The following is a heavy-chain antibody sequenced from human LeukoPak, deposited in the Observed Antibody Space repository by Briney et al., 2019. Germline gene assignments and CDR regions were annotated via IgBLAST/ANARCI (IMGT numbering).Heavy chain of an antibody. V-gene: IGHV1-2*02. J-gene: IGHJ1*01. CDR3: ARDRLRIAAAGTWYFQH. CDR1: GYTFTSYY. CDR2: INPNSGGT. Sequence: ASVKVSCKASGYTFTSYYMHWVRQAPGQGLEWMGWINPNSGGTNYAQKFQGRVTMTRDTSISTAYMELSRLRSDDTAVYYCARDRLRIAAAGTWYFQHWGQGTLVTVSS. D-gene: IGHD6-13*01.